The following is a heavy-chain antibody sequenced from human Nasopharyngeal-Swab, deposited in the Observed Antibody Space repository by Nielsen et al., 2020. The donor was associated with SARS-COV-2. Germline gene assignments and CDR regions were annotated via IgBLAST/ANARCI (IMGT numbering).Heavy chain of an antibody. CDR3: AKEVVPRNYYYNYYMDV. CDR2: ISYDGSNK. CDR1: GFTFRSYG. J-gene: IGHJ6*03. V-gene: IGHV3-30*18. Sequence: GESLKISCAASGFTFRSYGIHWVRLAPGKGLEWVALISYDGSNKYYAGSVKGRFTISRDNSKNTLYLQMNSLRAEDTAVYHCAKEVVPRNYYYNYYMDVWGIGTTVTVSS. D-gene: IGHD3-22*01.